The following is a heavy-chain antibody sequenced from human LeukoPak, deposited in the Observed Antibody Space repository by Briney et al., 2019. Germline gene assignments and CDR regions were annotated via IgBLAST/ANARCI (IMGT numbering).Heavy chain of an antibody. Sequence: SETLSLTYTVSGGSISRYYWSWIRQPPGKGLEWIGYIYYSGSTNYNPSLKSRVTISVDTSKNQFSLKLSSVTAADTAVYYCARGPVGGTTYIDGDAFDIWGQGTMVTVSS. CDR3: ARGPVGGTTYIDGDAFDI. CDR2: IYYSGST. V-gene: IGHV4-59*01. CDR1: GGSISRYY. D-gene: IGHD1-7*01. J-gene: IGHJ3*02.